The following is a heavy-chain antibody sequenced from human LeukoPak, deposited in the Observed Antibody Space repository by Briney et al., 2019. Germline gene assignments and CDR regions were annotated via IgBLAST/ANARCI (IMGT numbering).Heavy chain of an antibody. CDR3: ARVGPQYDFWSGYYTGIAFDI. D-gene: IGHD3-3*01. Sequence: SETLSLTCTVSGGSINSYYWSWIRQPPGKRLEWIGYIYYSGSTNYNPSLKSRVTISVDTSKNQFSLKLSSVTAADTAVYYCARVGPQYDFWSGYYTGIAFDIWGQGTMVTVSS. V-gene: IGHV4-59*01. CDR2: IYYSGST. CDR1: GGSINSYY. J-gene: IGHJ3*02.